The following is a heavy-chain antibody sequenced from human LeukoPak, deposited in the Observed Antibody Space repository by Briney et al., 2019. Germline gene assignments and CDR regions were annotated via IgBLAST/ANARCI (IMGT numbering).Heavy chain of an antibody. J-gene: IGHJ5*02. CDR3: ARTYYYDSSGYYHQNWFDP. V-gene: IGHV1-2*02. D-gene: IGHD3-22*01. CDR1: GYTFTGYY. CDR2: INPNSGGT. Sequence: ASVKVSCKASGYTFTGYYMHWVRQAPGQGLEWMGWINPNSGGTTYAQKFQGRVTMTRDTSISTAYMELSRLRSDDTAVYYCARTYYYDSSGYYHQNWFDPWGQGTLVTVSS.